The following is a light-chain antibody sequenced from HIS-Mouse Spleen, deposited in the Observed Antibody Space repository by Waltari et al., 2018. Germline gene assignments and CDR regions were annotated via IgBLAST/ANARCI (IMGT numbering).Light chain of an antibody. CDR1: AFPKKY. CDR2: EDS. CDR3: YSTDSSGNHRV. J-gene: IGLJ2*01. Sequence: SYELTQPPSVSVSPGQTARITCSGDAFPKKYAYWYQQKSGQAPGLVIDEDSKRPSGSTERLSGSSSGKRATLTISGAQVEDEADYYCYSTDSSGNHRVFGGGTKLTVL. V-gene: IGLV3-10*01.